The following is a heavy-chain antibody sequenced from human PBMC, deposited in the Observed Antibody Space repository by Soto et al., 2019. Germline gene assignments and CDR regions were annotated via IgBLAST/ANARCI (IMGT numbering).Heavy chain of an antibody. J-gene: IGHJ4*02. CDR1: GYTFTDYW. D-gene: IGHD4-17*01. V-gene: IGHV5-10-1*01. CDR3: ARHSRKNGYFDF. CDR2: IDPADSYT. Sequence: PGESLKISCKGSGYTFTDYWIGWVRQLPGKGLEWMGKIDPADSYTDYSPSFQGHVTISFDKSISTAYLQWSSLKASDTGMYYCARHSRKNGYFDFWGQGTQVTVSS.